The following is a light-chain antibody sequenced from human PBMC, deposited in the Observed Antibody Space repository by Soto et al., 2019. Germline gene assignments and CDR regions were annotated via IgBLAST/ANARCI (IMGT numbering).Light chain of an antibody. CDR3: QQANSYSPT. V-gene: IGKV1-5*03. Sequence: DIQMTQSPSTLSASVGDRVTITCRASQSISSWLAWYQQKPGKAPKLLIYKASSLESGVPSRFSGSGSGTEFTLTISSLQPEDFATYYCQQANSYSPTFGQGTKVDIK. CDR2: KAS. CDR1: QSISSW. J-gene: IGKJ1*01.